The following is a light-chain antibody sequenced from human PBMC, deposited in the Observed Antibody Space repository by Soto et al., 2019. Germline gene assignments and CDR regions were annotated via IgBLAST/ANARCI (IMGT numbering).Light chain of an antibody. V-gene: IGLV2-8*01. CDR1: SSDVGGYNY. CDR2: EVT. CDR3: SSYAGSSTYV. J-gene: IGLJ1*01. Sequence: QSALTQPPSASGSPGQSVTISCTVTSSDVGGYNYVSWYQQHPGKAPKLIIYEVTKRPSGVPDRFSGSKSGNTSSLTVSGLQADAEADYYCSSYAGSSTYVFGSGTKVTVL.